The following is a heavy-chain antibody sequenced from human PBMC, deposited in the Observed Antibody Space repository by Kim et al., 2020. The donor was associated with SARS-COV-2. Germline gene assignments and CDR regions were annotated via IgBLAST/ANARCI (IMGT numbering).Heavy chain of an antibody. Sequence: GESLKISCKGSGYSFTSYWIGWVRQMPGKGLEWMGIIYPGDSDTRYSPSFQGQVTISADKSISTAYLQWSSLKASDTAMYYCARHSEAGSSLTRYFDLWGRGTLVTVSS. CDR3: ARHSEAGSSLTRYFDL. V-gene: IGHV5-51*01. CDR1: GYSFTSYW. J-gene: IGHJ2*01. D-gene: IGHD6-13*01. CDR2: IYPGDSDT.